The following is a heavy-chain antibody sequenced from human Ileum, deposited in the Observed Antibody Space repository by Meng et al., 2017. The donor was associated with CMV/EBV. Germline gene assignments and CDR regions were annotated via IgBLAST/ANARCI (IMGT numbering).Heavy chain of an antibody. CDR1: GFAVGNNY. J-gene: IGHJ6*02. V-gene: IGHV3-66*02. CDR2: LYAGGTT. D-gene: IGHD1-26*01. CDR3: AKGGSGSYPTYGMDV. Sequence: GESLKISCAASGFAVGNNYMSWVRQAPGEGLEWISVLYAGGTTYHADSVKGRFTVSRDNSNNTLFLQMDSLRVEDTAVYYCAKGGSGSYPTYGMDVWGQGTTVTVSS.